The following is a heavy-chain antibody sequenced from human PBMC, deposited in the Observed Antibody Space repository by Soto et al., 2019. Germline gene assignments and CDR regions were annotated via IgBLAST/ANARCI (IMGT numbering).Heavy chain of an antibody. D-gene: IGHD3-3*01. V-gene: IGHV3-11*01. CDR2: IISSGSTI. Sequence: QVQLVESGGGLVKPGGSLRLSCAASGFTFSAYYMSWIRQAPGKGLEWVSYIISSGSTIYYADSVKGRFTISRDNDKTSLYLQLNSLRASDKAVYYCARSKDTIFGVVIIPWFDPWSQGTLVTVSS. CDR1: GFTFSAYY. CDR3: ARSKDTIFGVVIIPWFDP. J-gene: IGHJ5*02.